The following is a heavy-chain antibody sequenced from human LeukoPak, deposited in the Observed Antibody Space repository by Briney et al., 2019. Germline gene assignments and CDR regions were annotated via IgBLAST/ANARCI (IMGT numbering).Heavy chain of an antibody. Sequence: PGGSLRLSCAASGFTLSDPFMDWVRQAPGKGLEWVGRTRNKANSYTTKYAASVKGRFTISRDDSKNSLYLQMSSLKTEDTAVYYCVRVGLLGGLHLFDYWGQGTLVTVSS. D-gene: IGHD3-16*01. V-gene: IGHV3-72*01. CDR1: GFTLSDPF. CDR3: VRVGLLGGLHLFDY. J-gene: IGHJ4*02. CDR2: TRNKANSYTT.